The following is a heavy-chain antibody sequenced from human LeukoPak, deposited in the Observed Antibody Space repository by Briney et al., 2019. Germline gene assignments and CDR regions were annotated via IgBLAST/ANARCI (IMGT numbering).Heavy chain of an antibody. D-gene: IGHD2-15*01. CDR2: IYYSGST. CDR3: ARNCSTITYNSRRDNRFDP. Sequence: PSETLSLTCSVSGDSINDSPYYWAWIRKPPGKGLEWIGSIYYSGSTHYNPSLKSRVTMSVDTSKNQFSLNLLFVTAADTAVYYCARNCSTITYNSRRDNRFDPWGRGTLVTVSS. V-gene: IGHV4-39*07. CDR1: GDSINDSPYY. J-gene: IGHJ5*02.